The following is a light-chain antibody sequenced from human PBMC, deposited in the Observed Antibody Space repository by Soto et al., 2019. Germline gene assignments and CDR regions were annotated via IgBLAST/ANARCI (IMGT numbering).Light chain of an antibody. CDR1: QSVNRQ. J-gene: IGKJ4*01. CDR2: DTS. CDR3: QQYGRSPLT. Sequence: EIVMTQSPASLSVTPGERVTLSCRASQSVNRQVLWYQHRPGQAPRLLIYDTSARAAGIPARFSGSGSATEFTLTISRLEPEDCAVYYCQQYGRSPLTFGGGTKVDI. V-gene: IGKV3-15*01.